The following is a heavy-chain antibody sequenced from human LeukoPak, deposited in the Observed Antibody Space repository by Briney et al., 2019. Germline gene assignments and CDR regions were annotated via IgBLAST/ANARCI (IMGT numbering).Heavy chain of an antibody. CDR2: ISSGSSYI. V-gene: IGHV3-21*01. Sequence: PGGSLRLSCAASGFTFSSYSMSWVRQAPGKGLEWVSSISSGSSYIYYADSVKGRFTISRDNAKNPLYLQMNSLRAEDTAVYYCARAGSLGYCSGGSCYIPSDYWGQGTLVTVSS. D-gene: IGHD2-15*01. J-gene: IGHJ4*02. CDR3: ARAGSLGYCSGGSCYIPSDY. CDR1: GFTFSSYS.